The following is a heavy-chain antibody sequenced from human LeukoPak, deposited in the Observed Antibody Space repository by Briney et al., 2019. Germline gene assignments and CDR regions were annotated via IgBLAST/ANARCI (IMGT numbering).Heavy chain of an antibody. CDR1: AGSISSYY. CDR2: IYYSGST. D-gene: IGHD2-2*02. V-gene: IGHV4-59*01. Sequence: KPSETLSLTCTVSAGSISSYYWSWIRQPPGKGLEWIGYIYYSGSTNYNPSLKSRVTISVDTSKNQFSLKLSSVTAADTAVYYCARGCSSTSCYNDAFDIWGQGTMVTVSS. J-gene: IGHJ3*02. CDR3: ARGCSSTSCYNDAFDI.